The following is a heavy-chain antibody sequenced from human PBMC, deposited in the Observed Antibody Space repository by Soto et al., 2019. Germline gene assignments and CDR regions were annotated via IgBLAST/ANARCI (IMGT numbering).Heavy chain of an antibody. J-gene: IGHJ6*03. Sequence: QVLLVQSGAEVQKPGASVKVSCKASGYTFTNYAILWVRQAPGQRLEWMGWINSGNGDTRYSQNFQGRVTITRETSATTVYLELSSLSSEDTAVYHCARGIWSAHLQAYYMDAWARGTTVTVSS. CDR2: INSGNGDT. CDR1: GYTFTNYA. CDR3: ARGIWSAHLQAYYMDA. V-gene: IGHV1-3*04. D-gene: IGHD3-3*01.